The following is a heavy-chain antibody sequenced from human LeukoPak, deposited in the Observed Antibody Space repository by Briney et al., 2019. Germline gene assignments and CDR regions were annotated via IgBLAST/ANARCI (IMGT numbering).Heavy chain of an antibody. CDR3: AKRGEYSTMAAFEY. D-gene: IGHD2/OR15-2a*01. Sequence: AGSLTLSCAASGFTFSSYALSWVRQSPGKGLDWVSSSCGGSSTYYEDFVKVRFTISRDNSMNTVYLQMSSLRAEDTALYYCAKRGEYSTMAAFEYWGQGTLAAVSS. V-gene: IGHV3-23*01. J-gene: IGHJ4*02. CDR1: GFTFSSYA. CDR2: SSCGGSST.